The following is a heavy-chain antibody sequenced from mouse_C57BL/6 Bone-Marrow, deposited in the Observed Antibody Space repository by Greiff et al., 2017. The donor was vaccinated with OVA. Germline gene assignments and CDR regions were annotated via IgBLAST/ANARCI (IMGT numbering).Heavy chain of an antibody. CDR2: IWRGGST. D-gene: IGHD2-2*01. V-gene: IGHV2-5*01. CDR1: GFSLTSYG. CDR3: AKFYYGYDKGSMDY. J-gene: IGHJ4*01. Sequence: QVQLQQSGPGLVQPSQSLSITCTVSGFSLTSYGVHWVRQSPGQGLEWLGVIWRGGSTDYNAAFMSRLSITKDNSKSQVFFKMNSLQADDTAVYYCAKFYYGYDKGSMDYWGQGTSVTVAS.